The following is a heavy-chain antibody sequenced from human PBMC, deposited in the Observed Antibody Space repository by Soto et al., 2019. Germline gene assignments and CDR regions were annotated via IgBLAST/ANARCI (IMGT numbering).Heavy chain of an antibody. Sequence: GGSLRLSCAASGFTFTRYSMNWVRQAPGKGLEWVSSISSTTNYIYYADSMKGRFTVSRDNAKNPVYLEMNSLSAEDTAVYYCARESEDLTSNFDYWGQGTLGTVSS. CDR2: ISSTTNYI. V-gene: IGHV3-21*01. CDR3: ARESEDLTSNFDY. J-gene: IGHJ4*02. CDR1: GFTFTRYS.